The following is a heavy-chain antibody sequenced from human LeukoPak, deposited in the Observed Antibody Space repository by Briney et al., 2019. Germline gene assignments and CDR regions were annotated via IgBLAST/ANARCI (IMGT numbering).Heavy chain of an antibody. V-gene: IGHV3-21*01. CDR3: AKDARIVVVITPLDY. D-gene: IGHD3-22*01. CDR2: ISSSSSYI. CDR1: GFTFSSYS. J-gene: IGHJ4*02. Sequence: GGSLRLSCAASGFTFSSYSMNWVRQAPGKGLEWVSSISSSSSYIYYADSVKGRFTISRDNAKNSLYLQMNSLRAEDTAVYYCAKDARIVVVITPLDYWGQGTLVTVSS.